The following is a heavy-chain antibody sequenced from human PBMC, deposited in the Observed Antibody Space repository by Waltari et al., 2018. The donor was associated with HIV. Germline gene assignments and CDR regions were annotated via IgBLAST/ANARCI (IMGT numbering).Heavy chain of an antibody. Sequence: EVQVLESGGDLVQPGGYLRLYFAAFVFPFSNYAMSWVRQAPGKGLDWVSTISGSGGSTYYADSVKGRFTVSRDNSKNTLYLQMNSLRAEDTAVYFCVKEHQYSHSWYSYYGMDVWGQGTTVTVSS. D-gene: IGHD6-13*01. CDR1: VFPFSNYA. CDR3: VKEHQYSHSWYSYYGMDV. J-gene: IGHJ6*02. CDR2: ISGSGGST. V-gene: IGHV3-23*01.